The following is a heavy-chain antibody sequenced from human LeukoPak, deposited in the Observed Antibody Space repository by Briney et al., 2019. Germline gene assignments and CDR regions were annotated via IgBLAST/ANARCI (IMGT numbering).Heavy chain of an antibody. CDR1: GYTFTSYD. V-gene: IGHV1-8*01. J-gene: IGHJ4*02. CDR2: MNPKRGNT. Sequence: ASVKVSCKASGYTFTSYDINWVRQATAQGLEWMGWMNPKRGNTGYAQKFQGRGTMTRDTSISTAYMELGSLRSEDTAVYYCARVSGSIDYWGQGTLVTVPS. D-gene: IGHD1-26*01. CDR3: ARVSGSIDY.